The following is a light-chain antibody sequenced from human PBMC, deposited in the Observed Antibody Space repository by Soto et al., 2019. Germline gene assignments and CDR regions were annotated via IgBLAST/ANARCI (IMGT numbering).Light chain of an antibody. Sequence: QAVLTQPPSASGTTRQRVTNSCSGSSSKIGSNYVYWYQQLPGTAPKLLIYRNNQRPSGVPDRFSGSKSGTSASLAISGLRSEDEADYYCAAWDDSLSGVVFGGGTKLTVL. CDR2: RNN. CDR1: SSKIGSNY. V-gene: IGLV1-47*01. J-gene: IGLJ2*01. CDR3: AAWDDSLSGVV.